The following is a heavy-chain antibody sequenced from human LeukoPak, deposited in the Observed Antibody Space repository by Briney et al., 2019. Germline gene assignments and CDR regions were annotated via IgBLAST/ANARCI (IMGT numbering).Heavy chain of an antibody. J-gene: IGHJ6*03. Sequence: PSETLSLTCAVYGGSFSGFYWSWIRQPQGKGLEWIGEINHSGRHNYHPSLKRGVTISVDTSNNQFSLKLSAVTAADTAVYYCASVAAACYYYYYYMNVWGKGTTVTVSS. CDR3: ASVAAACYYYYYYMNV. CDR2: INHSGRH. V-gene: IGHV4-34*01. CDR1: GGSFSGFY. D-gene: IGHD6-13*01.